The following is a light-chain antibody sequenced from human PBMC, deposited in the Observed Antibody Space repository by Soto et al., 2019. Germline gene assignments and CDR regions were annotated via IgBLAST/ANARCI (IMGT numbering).Light chain of an antibody. J-gene: IGLJ2*01. Sequence: QPVLTQPPSASGTPGQRVTISCSGSSSNIGSNYVYWYQQLPGTAPKLLIYSNNQRPSGVPDRFSGSKSGTSASLAISGLRYEDEADYYCAAWDDSLSAVVFGGGTKLTVL. V-gene: IGLV1-47*02. CDR3: AAWDDSLSAVV. CDR2: SNN. CDR1: SSNIGSNY.